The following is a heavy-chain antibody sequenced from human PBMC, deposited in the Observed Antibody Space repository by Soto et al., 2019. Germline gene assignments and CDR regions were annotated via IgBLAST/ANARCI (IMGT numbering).Heavy chain of an antibody. Sequence: PGGSLRLSCAASGFTFSSYAMHWVRQAPGKGLEGVAVISYDGSNKYYADSVKGRFTISRDNSKNTLYLQMNSLRAEDTAVYYCAKDYTAMGPENYWGQGTLVTVS. J-gene: IGHJ4*02. V-gene: IGHV3-30-3*01. CDR1: GFTFSSYA. CDR2: ISYDGSNK. D-gene: IGHD5-18*01. CDR3: AKDYTAMGPENY.